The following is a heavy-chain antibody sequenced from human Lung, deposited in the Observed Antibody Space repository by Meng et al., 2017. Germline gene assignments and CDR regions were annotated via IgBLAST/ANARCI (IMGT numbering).Heavy chain of an antibody. CDR2: INHSGST. CDR3: ARGPTTMAHDFDY. Sequence: QVQLKKVGDGLFNPSRTLSLTCVVSGGSFSDYYWSWIRQPPGKGLEWIGEINHSGSTNYNPSLESRATISVDTSQNNLSLKLSSVTAADSAVYYCARGPTTMAHDFDYWGQGTLVTVSS. D-gene: IGHD4-11*01. J-gene: IGHJ4*02. CDR1: GGSFSDYY. V-gene: IGHV4-34*01.